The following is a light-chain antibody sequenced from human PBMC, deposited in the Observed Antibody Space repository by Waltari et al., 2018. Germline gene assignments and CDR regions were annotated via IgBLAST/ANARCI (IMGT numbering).Light chain of an antibody. J-gene: IGLJ3*02. Sequence: QSALTQPASVSGSPGQSITISCTGTSSDVGGYNYVSWYQQHPGKAPRLMIYEVSNRPSGVSNRCSGSKSGNTASLTISGLQAEDEADYYCSSYTSSITVVFGGGTKLTVL. V-gene: IGLV2-14*01. CDR3: SSYTSSITVV. CDR2: EVS. CDR1: SSDVGGYNY.